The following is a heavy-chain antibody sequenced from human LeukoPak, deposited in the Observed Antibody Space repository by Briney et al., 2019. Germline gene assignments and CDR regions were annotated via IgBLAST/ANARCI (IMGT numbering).Heavy chain of an antibody. V-gene: IGHV3-20*04. CDR3: AREGSGWAFDY. D-gene: IGHD6-19*01. CDR1: GFTFSNYA. J-gene: IGHJ4*02. Sequence: GGSLRLSCAASGFTFSNYAMGWVRQAPGKGLEWVSGINWNGGSTGYADSVKGRFTISRDNAKNSLYLQMNSLRAEDTALYYCAREGSGWAFDYWGQGTLVTVSS. CDR2: INWNGGST.